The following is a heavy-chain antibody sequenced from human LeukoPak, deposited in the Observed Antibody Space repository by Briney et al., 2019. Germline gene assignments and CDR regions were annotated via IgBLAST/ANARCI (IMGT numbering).Heavy chain of an antibody. Sequence: PGGSLRLSCTASGFTFSAYAMNWVRQAPGKGLEWLADIGNSDGKPYYADSVKGRFTISRDTSENTLYLQMNSLRAEDTAVYYCAKDRLSGIAVAGSSGFDYWGQGTLVTVSS. CDR3: AKDRLSGIAVAGSSGFDY. V-gene: IGHV3-23*01. J-gene: IGHJ4*02. CDR1: GFTFSAYA. CDR2: IGNSDGKP. D-gene: IGHD6-19*01.